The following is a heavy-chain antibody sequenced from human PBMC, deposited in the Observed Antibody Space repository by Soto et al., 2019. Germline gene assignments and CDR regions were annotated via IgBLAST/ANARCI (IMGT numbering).Heavy chain of an antibody. CDR3: ARDQSSNSDFWSRTFDL. CDR1: GFTFSTYG. CDR2: IWYDRSNK. D-gene: IGHD3-3*01. J-gene: IGHJ4*02. V-gene: IGHV3-33*01. Sequence: QVQLVESGGGVVQPGRSLRLSCAASGFTFSTYGMHWVRQAPGKGMEWVAVIWYDRSNKYHADSAKGRFTISRDNSKNTLYLEMNSLRAEDTSVYYCARDQSSNSDFWSRTFDLWGQGTLVTVSS.